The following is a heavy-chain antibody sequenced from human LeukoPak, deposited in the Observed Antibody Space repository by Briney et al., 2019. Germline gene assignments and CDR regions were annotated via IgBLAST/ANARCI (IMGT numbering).Heavy chain of an antibody. CDR1: GGSISSGGYY. V-gene: IGHV4-31*03. CDR2: IYYSGST. Sequence: SETLSLTCTVSGGSISSGGYYWSWIRQHPGKGLEWIGYIYYSGSTYYNPTLKSRVTISVDTSKNQFSLKLSSVTAADTAVYYCARDQNWAIDYWGQGTLVTVSS. CDR3: ARDQNWAIDY. J-gene: IGHJ4*02. D-gene: IGHD7-27*01.